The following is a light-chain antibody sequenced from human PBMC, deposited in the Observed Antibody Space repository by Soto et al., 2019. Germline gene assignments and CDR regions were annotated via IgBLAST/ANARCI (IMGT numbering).Light chain of an antibody. CDR1: SSDVGGYDY. J-gene: IGLJ2*01. Sequence: QSALTQPASVSGSPGQSITISCTGTSSDVGGYDYVSWYQQHPGKAPKLMIYDVSNRPSGLSNRFSGSKSGNTASLTISGLQAEDEADYYCSSYTSSSTLVFGGGPKLTVL. CDR3: SSYTSSSTLV. CDR2: DVS. V-gene: IGLV2-14*01.